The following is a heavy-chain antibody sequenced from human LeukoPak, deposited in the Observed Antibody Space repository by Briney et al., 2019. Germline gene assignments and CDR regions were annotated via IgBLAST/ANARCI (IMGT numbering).Heavy chain of an antibody. CDR3: ARRGMTTVTKNWFDP. V-gene: IGHV5-51*01. CDR1: GYRFTSYW. J-gene: IGHJ5*02. D-gene: IGHD4-17*01. CDR2: IYPGDSDT. Sequence: GESLKISCKGSGYRFTSYWIGWVRQMPGKGLEWMGIIYPGDSDTRYSPSFQGQVTISADKSISTAYLQWSSLKASDTAMYYCARRGMTTVTKNWFDPWGQGTLVTVSS.